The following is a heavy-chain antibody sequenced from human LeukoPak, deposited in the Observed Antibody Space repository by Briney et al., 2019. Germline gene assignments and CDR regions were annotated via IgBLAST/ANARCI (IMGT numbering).Heavy chain of an antibody. CDR2: INQDGSEK. D-gene: IGHD2-15*01. CDR1: GFTFSSYW. CDR3: ARDVHGGAFDY. V-gene: IGHV3-7*01. Sequence: GGSLRLSCAASGFTFSSYWMNWVRQAPGKGLEWLANINQDGSEKYYVDSVKGRFTFSRDNAMNSLFLQMNSLRAEDTAVYYCARDVHGGAFDYWGQGTLVTVSS. J-gene: IGHJ4*02.